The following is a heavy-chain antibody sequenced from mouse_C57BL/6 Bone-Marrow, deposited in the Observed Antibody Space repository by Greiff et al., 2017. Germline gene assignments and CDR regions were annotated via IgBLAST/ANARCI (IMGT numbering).Heavy chain of an antibody. D-gene: IGHD1-1*01. CDR2: IDPENGDT. V-gene: IGHV14-4*01. Sequence: VQLQQSGAELVRPGASVKLSCTASGFNFKDDYMHWVKQRPEQGLEWIGWIDPENGDTEYASKFQGKATITADTSSNTAYLQLSSLTSEDTAVYYGTTLVITTVWGQGTTLTVSS. CDR3: TTLVITTV. CDR1: GFNFKDDY. J-gene: IGHJ2*01.